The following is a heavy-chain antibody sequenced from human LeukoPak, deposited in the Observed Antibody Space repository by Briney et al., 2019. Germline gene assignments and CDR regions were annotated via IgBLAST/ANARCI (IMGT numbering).Heavy chain of an antibody. D-gene: IGHD3-10*01. Sequence: PSETLSLTCTVSGGSISSYYWSWIRQPPGKGLEWIGSIYYSGSTYYNPSLKSRVTISVDTSKNQFSLKLSSVTAADTAVYYCASHGAMVRGIDWFDPWGQGTLVTVSS. CDR3: ASHGAMVRGIDWFDP. CDR1: GGSISSYY. CDR2: IYYSGST. V-gene: IGHV4-59*05. J-gene: IGHJ5*02.